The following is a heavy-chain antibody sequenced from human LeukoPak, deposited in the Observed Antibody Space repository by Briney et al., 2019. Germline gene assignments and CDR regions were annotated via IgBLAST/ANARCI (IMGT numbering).Heavy chain of an antibody. CDR1: GDSMSSSNW. V-gene: IGHV4-4*02. CDR2: IYHTGNT. D-gene: IGHD5-12*01. Sequence: SGTLSLTCAVSGDSMSSSNWWSWVRQPPGKGLEWIGEIYHTGNTNYSPSLKGRVTISADKSKNQFSLNVTSVTAADTAVYYCVRGGGSEVCDYWGQGTLVTVSS. CDR3: VRGGGSEVCDY. J-gene: IGHJ4*02.